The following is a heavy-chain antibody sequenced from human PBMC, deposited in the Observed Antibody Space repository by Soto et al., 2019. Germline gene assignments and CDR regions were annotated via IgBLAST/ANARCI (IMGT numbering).Heavy chain of an antibody. CDR2: IDSSTKYT. V-gene: IGHV3-11*05. J-gene: IGHJ6*02. Sequence: QVQLVESGGGLVRPGGSLRLSCEASGFTFRAYYMTWFRQAPGKGLEWLSYIDSSTKYTNYADSVKGRFTISRDNAKNSLYLQMNSLRADDTAVYYCAREYYHTMDVWGQGTMVTVSS. CDR3: AREYYHTMDV. CDR1: GFTFRAYY.